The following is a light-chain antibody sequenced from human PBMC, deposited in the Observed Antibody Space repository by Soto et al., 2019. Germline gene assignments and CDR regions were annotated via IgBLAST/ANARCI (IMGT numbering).Light chain of an antibody. Sequence: QSALTQPPSASGSPGQSVTISCTGTSSDVGAYNYVSWYQQYPGKAPKLMIYEVTKRPSGVPDRFSGSKSGKKASLTVSGLQPEDEADYHCPSYAGSNIWVFGGGPQLTVL. CDR2: EVT. J-gene: IGLJ3*02. V-gene: IGLV2-8*01. CDR3: PSYAGSNIWV. CDR1: SSDVGAYNY.